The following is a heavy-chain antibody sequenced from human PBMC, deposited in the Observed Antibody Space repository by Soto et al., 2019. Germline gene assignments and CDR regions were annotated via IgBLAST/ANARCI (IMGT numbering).Heavy chain of an antibody. J-gene: IGHJ6*02. CDR2: IRSKANSYAT. D-gene: IGHD6-19*01. Sequence: GGSLRLSCAASGFTFSGSAMHWVRQASGKGLEWVGRIRSKANSYATAYAASVKGRFTISRDDSKNTAYLQMNSLKTEDTAVYYCTRQMEAVTLGTLYYYYGMDVWGQGTTVTVSS. V-gene: IGHV3-73*01. CDR1: GFTFSGSA. CDR3: TRQMEAVTLGTLYYYYGMDV.